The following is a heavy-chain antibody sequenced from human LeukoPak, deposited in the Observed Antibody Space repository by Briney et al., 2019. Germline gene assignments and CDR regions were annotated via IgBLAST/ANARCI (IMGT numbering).Heavy chain of an antibody. CDR2: ISANGNT. CDR3: AKLSPSWSFHYFHY. CDR1: GFTFRSYG. V-gene: IGHV3-23*01. D-gene: IGHD2-2*01. Sequence: GGSLRLSCATSGFTFRSYGMSWVRQAPGKGLEWVSTISANGNTYYADSVRGRFTISRDNPMNTVYLQMNSLAAGDTAVYYCAKLSPSWSFHYFHYWGQGTLVTVSS. J-gene: IGHJ4*02.